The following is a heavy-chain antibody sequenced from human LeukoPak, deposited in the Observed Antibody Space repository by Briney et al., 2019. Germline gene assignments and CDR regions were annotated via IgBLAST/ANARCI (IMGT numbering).Heavy chain of an antibody. CDR3: ARGRSSPFDY. Sequence: SQTLSLTCAVSGGSISSGGYSWSWLRQPPGKGLEWIGYIYHSGSTYYNPSLKSRVTISVDRSKNQFSLKLSSVTAADTAVYYCARGRSSPFDYWGQGTLVTVSS. V-gene: IGHV4-30-2*01. D-gene: IGHD6-19*01. CDR1: GGSISSGGYS. J-gene: IGHJ4*02. CDR2: IYHSGST.